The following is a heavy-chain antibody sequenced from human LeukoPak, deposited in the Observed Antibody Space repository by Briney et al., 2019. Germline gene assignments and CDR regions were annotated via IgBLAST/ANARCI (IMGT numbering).Heavy chain of an antibody. J-gene: IGHJ4*02. CDR3: ATGGRSGGSWYIDY. Sequence: SETLSLTCSVYGGSFSYYYWNWIRQPPGKGLEWIGEITHTGSTNYNPSLKSRVTVSVDTSKNQFSLKLTSVTAADTAVYYCATGGRSGGSWYIDYWGQGTLVTVSS. D-gene: IGHD3-10*01. V-gene: IGHV4-34*01. CDR2: ITHTGST. CDR1: GGSFSYYY.